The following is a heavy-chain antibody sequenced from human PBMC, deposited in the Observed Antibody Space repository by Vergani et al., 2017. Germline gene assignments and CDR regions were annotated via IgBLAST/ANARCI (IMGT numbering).Heavy chain of an antibody. J-gene: IGHJ6*02. CDR2: IYYSGST. Sequence: QLQLQESGPGLVKPSETLSLTCTVSGGSISSSSYYWGWIRQPPGKGLEWIGSIYYSGSTYYNPSLKSRVTISVDTSKNQFSLKLSSVTAADTAVYYCAGAMATPSDYYYYGMDVWGQGTTVTVSS. CDR3: AGAMATPSDYYYYGMDV. CDR1: GGSISSSSYY. D-gene: IGHD5-24*01. V-gene: IGHV4-39*07.